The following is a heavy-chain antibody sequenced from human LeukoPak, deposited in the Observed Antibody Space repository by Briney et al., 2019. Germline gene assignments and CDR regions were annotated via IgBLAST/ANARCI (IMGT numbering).Heavy chain of an antibody. CDR1: GFTFSSYG. CDR2: ISYDGSNK. V-gene: IGHV3-30*18. Sequence: GGSLRLSCAASGFTFSSYGMHWVRQAPGKGLEWVAVISYDGSNKYFADSVKGRFTTSRDNSKNTLYLQMISLRAEDTAVYYCAKEQAVALDVWGQGTTVSVSS. CDR3: AKEQAVALDV. J-gene: IGHJ6*02.